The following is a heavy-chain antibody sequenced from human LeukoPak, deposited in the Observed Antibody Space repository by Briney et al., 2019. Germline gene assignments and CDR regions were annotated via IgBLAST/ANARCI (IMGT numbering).Heavy chain of an antibody. D-gene: IGHD3-10*01. CDR3: ARYRSGSRGFDP. V-gene: IGHV4-34*01. J-gene: IGHJ5*02. CDR2: INHSGST. CDR1: GGSFSGYY. Sequence: SETLSLTCAVYGGSFSGYYWSWIRQPPGKGLEWIGEINHSGSTNYNPSLKSRVTISVDTSKNQFSLKLSSVTAADTAVYYCARYRSGSRGFDPWGQGTLVTVSS.